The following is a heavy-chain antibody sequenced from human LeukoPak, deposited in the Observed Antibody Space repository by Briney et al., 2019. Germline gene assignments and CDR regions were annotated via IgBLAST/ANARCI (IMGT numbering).Heavy chain of an antibody. CDR1: GGTFSSYA. D-gene: IGHD1-26*01. CDR3: ARLWELRGPYYYSGMDV. V-gene: IGHV1-69*01. Sequence: SVKVSCKASGGTFSSYAISWVRQAPGQGLEWMGGIIPIFGTANYAQKFQGRVTITADESTSTAYMELSSLRSEDTAVYYCARLWELRGPYYYSGMDVWGQGTTVTVSS. J-gene: IGHJ6*02. CDR2: IIPIFGTA.